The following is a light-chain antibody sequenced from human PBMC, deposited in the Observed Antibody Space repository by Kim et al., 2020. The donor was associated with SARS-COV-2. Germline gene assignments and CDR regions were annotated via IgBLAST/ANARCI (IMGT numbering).Light chain of an antibody. Sequence: GQKVTIACSGSNSNIGNNFVDWYQQLPGTAPKVLIFRNDERPSGVPDRFSGSKSGTSASLAISGLRSEDEADYYCATWDDSLSAGVFGGGTRLTVL. V-gene: IGLV1-47*02. CDR2: RND. J-gene: IGLJ3*02. CDR1: NSNIGNNF. CDR3: ATWDDSLSAGV.